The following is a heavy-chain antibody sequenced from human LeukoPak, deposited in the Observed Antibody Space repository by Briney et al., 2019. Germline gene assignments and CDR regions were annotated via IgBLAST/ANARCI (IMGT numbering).Heavy chain of an antibody. CDR3: AKGGGIHVSFDY. J-gene: IGHJ4*02. CDR1: GFTFSSYA. Sequence: GGSLRLSCAASGFTFSSYAMSWVRQAPGKGLEWVSVIYSGGTTYYADSVKGRFTISRHNSKNTVYLQMNSLRAEDTAVYYCAKGGGIHVSFDYWGQGTLVTVSS. D-gene: IGHD3-10*01. V-gene: IGHV3-66*01. CDR2: IYSGGTT.